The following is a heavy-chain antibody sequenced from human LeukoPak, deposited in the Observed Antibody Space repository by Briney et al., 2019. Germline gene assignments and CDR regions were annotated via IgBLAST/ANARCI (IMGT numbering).Heavy chain of an antibody. CDR2: IHSTGGT. CDR3: ARLTITNYYFMDV. V-gene: IGHV4-59*08. Sequence: PSETLSLTCTVSCGYIRGDFWSWIRQPPGKGLEWVAYIHSTGGTKYNPSLQSRVTVSVDTRKNQVSLRLSSVTAADTDVYYCARLTITNYYFMDVWGKGTTVTVSS. CDR1: CGYIRGDF. J-gene: IGHJ6*03. D-gene: IGHD5-24*01.